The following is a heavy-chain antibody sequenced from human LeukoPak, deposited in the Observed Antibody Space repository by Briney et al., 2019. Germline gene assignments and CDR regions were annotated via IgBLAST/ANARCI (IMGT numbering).Heavy chain of an antibody. V-gene: IGHV1-69*05. CDR2: IIPIFGTA. J-gene: IGHJ5*02. D-gene: IGHD2-2*01. CDR3: ARGYCSSTSCLNNWFDP. CDR1: GGTFSSYA. Sequence: VASVKVSCKASGGTFSSYAISWVRQAPGQGLEWMGGIIPIFGTANYAQKFQGRVTITTDESTSTAYMELSSLRSEDTAVYYCARGYCSSTSCLNNWFDPWGQGTLVTVSS.